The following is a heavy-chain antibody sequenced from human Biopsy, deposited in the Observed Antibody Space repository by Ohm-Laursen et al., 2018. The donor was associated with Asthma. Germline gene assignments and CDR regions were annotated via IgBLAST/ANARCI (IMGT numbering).Heavy chain of an antibody. V-gene: IGHV4-59*07. CDR3: ARTTYGHDGFDP. CDR2: VYYSGST. Sequence: SDTLSLTCPVSGGSINNFYWSWIRQPPGKGLESIGHVYYSGSTNYNPSLKSRVTISIDASKNQFSLKLTSVTAADTAVYYCARTTYGHDGFDPWGQGTLVTVSS. CDR1: GGSINNFY. J-gene: IGHJ5*02. D-gene: IGHD4-17*01.